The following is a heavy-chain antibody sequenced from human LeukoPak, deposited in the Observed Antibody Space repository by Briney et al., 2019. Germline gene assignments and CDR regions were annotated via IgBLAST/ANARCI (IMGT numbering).Heavy chain of an antibody. J-gene: IGHJ6*02. CDR3: ARHVRQQLPQNYYYGMDV. Sequence: GGSLRLSCAASGFTFDDYGMSWVRQAPGKGLEWVSGVNWSGGSTCYADSVKGRFTISRDNAKNSLYLQMNSLRVEDTALYYCARHVRQQLPQNYYYGMDVWGQGTTVTVSS. CDR2: VNWSGGST. V-gene: IGHV3-20*04. CDR1: GFTFDDYG. D-gene: IGHD6-13*01.